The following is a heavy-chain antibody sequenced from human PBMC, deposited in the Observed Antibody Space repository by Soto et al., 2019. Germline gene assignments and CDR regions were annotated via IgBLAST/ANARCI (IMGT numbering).Heavy chain of an antibody. V-gene: IGHV6-1*01. D-gene: IGHD2-8*02. CDR3: ARIEPGGVTGFDI. CDR1: GDSVSSNTAA. J-gene: IGHJ3*02. CDR2: TYYRSRWYN. Sequence: PSQPLSLTCAISGDSVSSNTAAWNWIRQSPSRGLEWLGRTYYRSRWYNDYAISVKSRMTINPDTSQNQFSLQLNSVTPEDTAMYYCARIEPGGVTGFDIWGQGTMVTVSS.